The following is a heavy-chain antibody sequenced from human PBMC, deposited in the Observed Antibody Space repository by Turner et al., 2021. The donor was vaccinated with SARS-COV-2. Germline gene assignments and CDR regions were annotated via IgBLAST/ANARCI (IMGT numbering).Heavy chain of an antibody. CDR1: GGSISSSSYY. J-gene: IGHJ4*02. CDR3: AGQLWLRGRFDY. V-gene: IGHV4-39*01. D-gene: IGHD5-18*01. Sequence: QLQLQESGPGLVKPSETVSPTCTVAGGSISSSSYYWGWIRQPPGKGLWWIGNCYCSGSTYYNPSLKSRVTISVDTSKNQFSLKLSSVTAADTAVYYCAGQLWLRGRFDYWGQGTLVTVSS. CDR2: CYCSGST.